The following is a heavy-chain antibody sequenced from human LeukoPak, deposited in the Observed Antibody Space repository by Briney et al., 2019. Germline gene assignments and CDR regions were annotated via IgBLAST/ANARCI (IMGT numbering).Heavy chain of an antibody. CDR2: INTKSGAT. CDR3: ARDLGISGWYAPPLGYFDY. V-gene: IGHV1-2*02. J-gene: IGHJ4*02. D-gene: IGHD6-19*01. CDR1: GYTLTGYC. Sequence: ASVKVSCKASGYTLTGYCMHWVRQAPGQGLEWLGWINTKSGATNYAQSFQGRVTMTRDTSMSTAYTELRSLRSDDTAMYYCARDLGISGWYAPPLGYFDYWGQGTLLTVSS.